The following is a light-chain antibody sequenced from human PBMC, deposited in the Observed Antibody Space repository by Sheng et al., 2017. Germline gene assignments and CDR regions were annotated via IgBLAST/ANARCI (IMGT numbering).Light chain of an antibody. V-gene: IGKV3-15*01. J-gene: IGKJ2*01. Sequence: EIVMTQSPATLSVSPGERATLSCRASQSVRSSLAWYQQKPGQAPRLLIYDASTRATGIPARFSGSGSGTEFTLTISSLQSEDFAFYYCQQYNNWTPYTFGQGTKLEIK. CDR3: QQYNNWTPYT. CDR2: DAS. CDR1: QSVRSS.